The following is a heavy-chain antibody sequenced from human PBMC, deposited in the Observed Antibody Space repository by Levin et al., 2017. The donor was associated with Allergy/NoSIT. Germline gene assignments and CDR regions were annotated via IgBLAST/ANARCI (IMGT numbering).Heavy chain of an antibody. CDR3: AKDEEGAARYFHPPGY. D-gene: IGHD6-6*01. CDR2: ISYDGSNK. CDR1: GFTFSSYG. Sequence: GESLKISCAASGFTFSSYGMHWVRQAPGKGLEWVAVISYDGSNKYYADSVKGRFTISRDNSKNTLYLQMNSLRAEDTAVYYCAKDEEGAARYFHPPGYWGQGTLVTVSS. V-gene: IGHV3-30*18. J-gene: IGHJ4*02.